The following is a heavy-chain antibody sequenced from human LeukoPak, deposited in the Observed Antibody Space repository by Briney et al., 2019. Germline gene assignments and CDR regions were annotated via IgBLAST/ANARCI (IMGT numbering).Heavy chain of an antibody. V-gene: IGHV3-23*01. Sequence: PGGSLRLSCAASGXTFSSYAMSWVRQAPGKGLEWVSAISGSGGSTYYADSVKGRFTISRDNSKNTLYLQMNSLRAEDTAVYYCAKVVAVAGTSNWFDPWGQGTLVTVSS. D-gene: IGHD6-19*01. CDR2: ISGSGGST. J-gene: IGHJ5*02. CDR1: GXTFSSYA. CDR3: AKVVAVAGTSNWFDP.